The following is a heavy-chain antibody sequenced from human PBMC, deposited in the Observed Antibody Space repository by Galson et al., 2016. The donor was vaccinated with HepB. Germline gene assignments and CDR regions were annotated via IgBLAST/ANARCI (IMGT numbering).Heavy chain of an antibody. Sequence: SLRLSCAASGFTFSSYGMHWVRQAPGKGLEWVALIWYDGGDKYYGDSVKGRFIISRDNSKNTLYLQMNSLRAEDTAVYYCAKSYYLSRRFDPWGQGTLVTVSS. V-gene: IGHV3-33*06. CDR1: GFTFSSYG. CDR3: AKSYYLSRRFDP. D-gene: IGHD3-10*01. J-gene: IGHJ5*02. CDR2: IWYDGGDK.